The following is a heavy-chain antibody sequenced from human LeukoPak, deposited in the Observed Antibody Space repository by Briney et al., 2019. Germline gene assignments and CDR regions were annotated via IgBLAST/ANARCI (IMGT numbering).Heavy chain of an antibody. CDR2: ISYDGNNK. Sequence: GGSLRLSCAASGFTFSSYWMSWVRQAPGKGLEWVAVISYDGNNKYYADSVKGRFTISRDNSKNTLYLQMNSLRVEDTAVYYCAKVGDNWDFDYWGQGTLVSVSS. J-gene: IGHJ4*02. D-gene: IGHD3-16*01. CDR3: AKVGDNWDFDY. CDR1: GFTFSSYW. V-gene: IGHV3-30*18.